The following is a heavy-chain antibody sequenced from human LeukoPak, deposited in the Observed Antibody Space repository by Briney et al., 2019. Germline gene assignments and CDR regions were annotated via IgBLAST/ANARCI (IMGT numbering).Heavy chain of an antibody. V-gene: IGHV3-11*04. J-gene: IGHJ4*02. D-gene: IGHD1-20*01. Sequence: PGGSLRLSCAASGFTFSDYYMSWIRQAPGKGLEWVSYIDNSGSNIYYANSVKGRFTISRDNAKNSLYLQMNSLRAEDTAVYYCAREALTCDYWGQGTLVTVSS. CDR1: GFTFSDYY. CDR2: IDNSGSNI. CDR3: AREALTCDY.